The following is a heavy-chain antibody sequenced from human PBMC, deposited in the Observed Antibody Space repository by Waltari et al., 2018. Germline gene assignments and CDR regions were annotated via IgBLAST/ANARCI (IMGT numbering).Heavy chain of an antibody. D-gene: IGHD3-3*01. V-gene: IGHV1-69*01. Sequence: QVQLVQSGAEVRKPGSSGKVSCKAAGGTLSSYPFTWVRQAPGQGLEWVGGIIPIFGTTNYAQKFQGRVTISADESTSTVFLELSSLRAEDTAVYYCARDFWSGTDYYYYMDVWGKGTTVTVSS. CDR3: ARDFWSGTDYYYYMDV. CDR2: IIPIFGTT. CDR1: GGTLSSYP. J-gene: IGHJ6*03.